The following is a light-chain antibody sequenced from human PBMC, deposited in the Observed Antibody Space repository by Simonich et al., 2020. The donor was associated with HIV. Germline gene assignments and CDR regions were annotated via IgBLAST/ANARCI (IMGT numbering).Light chain of an antibody. Sequence: DIVMTQSPDSLAVSLGERATINCKSSQSVLYNSYNKNYLAWYQQKPGQPPKLLIYWASTRESGVPDRFSGSGSGTDFTLTISSLQAEDVAVYYCQQYYGPPLTFGGGTKVEIK. CDR2: WAS. J-gene: IGKJ4*01. CDR3: QQYYGPPLT. V-gene: IGKV4-1*01. CDR1: QSVLYNSYNKNY.